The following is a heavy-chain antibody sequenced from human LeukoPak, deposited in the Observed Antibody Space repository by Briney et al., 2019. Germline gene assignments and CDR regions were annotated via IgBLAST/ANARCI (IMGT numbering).Heavy chain of an antibody. D-gene: IGHD2-2*01. CDR3: ARGASVRVVPMSYYYAMDV. Sequence: SVKVSCKASGDTFSTYAFNWVRQAPGQGLEWTGGIVPISDTTNYAQTLQGRVTITADKSTNTVYMELSSLTSEDTGAYYCARGASVRVVPMSYYYAMDVWGEGTTVIVSS. CDR2: IVPISDTT. V-gene: IGHV1-69*06. J-gene: IGHJ6*04. CDR1: GDTFSTYA.